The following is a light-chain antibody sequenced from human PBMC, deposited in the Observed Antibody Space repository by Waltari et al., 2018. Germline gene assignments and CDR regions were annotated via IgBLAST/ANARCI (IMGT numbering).Light chain of an antibody. V-gene: IGLV3-25*03. J-gene: IGLJ2*01. CDR3: QSADSSGTRWV. CDR2: KDS. CDR1: ALPKQY. Sequence: SYELTQPPSVSVSPGQTARITCSGDALPKQYAYWYQQKPGQAPVLVIYKDSGRPSGIPERFSGSSSGTTVTLTISGVQAEDEADYYCQSADSSGTRWVFGGGTKLTVL.